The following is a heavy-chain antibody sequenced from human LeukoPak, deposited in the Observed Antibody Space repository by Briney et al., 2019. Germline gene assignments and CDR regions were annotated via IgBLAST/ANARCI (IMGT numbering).Heavy chain of an antibody. V-gene: IGHV6-1*01. CDR2: TYYRSTWFN. Sequence: SQTLSLTCAISGGSVSSKSAAWSWIRQSPSRGFEWLGRTYYRSTWFNDYAVSVKSRIIINPGTSKNQFSLQLNSVTPEDTAVYYCARGIVTTGFDYWGQGTLVTVSS. D-gene: IGHD5-12*01. CDR3: ARGIVTTGFDY. J-gene: IGHJ4*02. CDR1: GGSVSSKSAA.